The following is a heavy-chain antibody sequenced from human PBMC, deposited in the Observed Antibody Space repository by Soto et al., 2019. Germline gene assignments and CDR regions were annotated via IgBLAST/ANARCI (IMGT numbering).Heavy chain of an antibody. CDR2: ISGRGDNT. CDR1: GFIFSNYV. Sequence: DVQLLDSGGGLVQPGGSLRLSCAASGFIFSNYVMSWVRQTPGKGLEWVSGISGRGDNTYYADSVKGRFTVSRDNSKNTLYLQMDSLRAEDTAVYYCAKTPLRVEPIDYWGQGTLVTVSS. V-gene: IGHV3-23*01. D-gene: IGHD6-13*01. CDR3: AKTPLRVEPIDY. J-gene: IGHJ4*02.